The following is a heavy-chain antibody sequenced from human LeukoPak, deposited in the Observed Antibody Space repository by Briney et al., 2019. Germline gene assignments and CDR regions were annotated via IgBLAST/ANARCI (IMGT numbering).Heavy chain of an antibody. J-gene: IGHJ4*02. V-gene: IGHV4-34*01. Sequence: EASETLSLTCAVYGGSFSGYYWSWIRQPPGKGLEWIGEINHSGSTNYNPSLKSRVTISVDTSKNQFSLKLSSVTAADTAVYYCARGLGAHSPDYDYVWGSYRYTGGFDYWGQGTLVTVSS. CDR1: GGSFSGYY. CDR2: INHSGST. CDR3: ARGLGAHSPDYDYVWGSYRYTGGFDY. D-gene: IGHD3-16*02.